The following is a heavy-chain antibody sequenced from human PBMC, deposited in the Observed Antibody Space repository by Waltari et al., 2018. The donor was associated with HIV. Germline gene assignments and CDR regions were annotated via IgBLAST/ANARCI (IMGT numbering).Heavy chain of an antibody. CDR3: ARRSYCSGGSCTNYFDY. D-gene: IGHD2-15*01. V-gene: IGHV3-74*01. CDR2: INSDGNTT. J-gene: IGHJ4*02. Sequence: EVQLVESGGDLVQPGGSLRLSCAASGFSFNNYWMHWVRQAPGKGLGWVSRINSDGNTTNYADSVKGRFTISRDNAKNTLYLQMNSLRAEDAAVYYCARRSYCSGGSCTNYFDYWGQGTLVTVSS. CDR1: GFSFNNYW.